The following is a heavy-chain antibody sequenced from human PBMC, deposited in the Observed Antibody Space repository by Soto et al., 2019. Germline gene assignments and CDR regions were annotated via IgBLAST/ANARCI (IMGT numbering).Heavy chain of an antibody. D-gene: IGHD6-19*01. CDR1: GGSVTTNYW. CDR3: GMSHGWYTIHS. CDR2: MSHSGPT. J-gene: IGHJ4*02. Sequence: QLQESGPGLVKPSGTLSLTCAVSGGSVTTNYWWGWVRQSPVTGLEWIGDMSHSGPTNYSPSIKSRVTLSVDTSKNQFSLELKSVTAADTAVYFCGMSHGWYTIHSWGQGTLVTVSS. V-gene: IGHV4-4*02.